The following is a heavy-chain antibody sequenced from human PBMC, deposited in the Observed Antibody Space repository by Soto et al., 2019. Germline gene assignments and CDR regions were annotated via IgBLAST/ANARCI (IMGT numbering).Heavy chain of an antibody. CDR3: ARGAMIVAARGAFDI. V-gene: IGHV4-31*03. CDR2: IYYSGST. J-gene: IGHJ3*02. D-gene: IGHD3-22*01. CDR1: GGSISSGDYY. Sequence: QVQLQESGPGLVRPSQTLSLTCTVSGGSISSGDYYWSWIRQHPGKGLEWIGYIYYSGSTYYNPSLKSRVTISVDTSKNQFSLKLSSVTAADTAVYHCARGAMIVAARGAFDIWGQGTMVTVSS.